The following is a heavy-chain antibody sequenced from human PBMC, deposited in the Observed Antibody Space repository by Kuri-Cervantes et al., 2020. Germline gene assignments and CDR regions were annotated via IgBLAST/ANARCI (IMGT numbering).Heavy chain of an antibody. CDR1: GGSISSGGYY. J-gene: IGHJ5*02. Sequence: GSLRLSCTVSGGSISSGGYYWSWIRQPPGKGLEWIGSIYYSGSTYYNPSLKSRVTISVDTSKNQFSLKLSSVTAADTAVYYCARDDVGWFDPWGQGTLVTVSS. CDR2: IYYSGST. CDR3: ARDDVGWFDP. V-gene: IGHV4-39*02.